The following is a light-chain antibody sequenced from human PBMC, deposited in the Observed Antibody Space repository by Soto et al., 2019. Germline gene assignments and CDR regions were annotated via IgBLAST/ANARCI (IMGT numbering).Light chain of an antibody. V-gene: IGKV1-33*01. Sequence: DIQMTQSPSSLSASVGDRVTITCQASQDITIYLNWYQQKPGKGPRLLISDASTLATGVPSRFSGSGSGKDFTFTITSLRPEDVATYYCLPFDDLPLTFGGGT. CDR2: DAS. CDR3: LPFDDLPLT. J-gene: IGKJ4*01. CDR1: QDITIY.